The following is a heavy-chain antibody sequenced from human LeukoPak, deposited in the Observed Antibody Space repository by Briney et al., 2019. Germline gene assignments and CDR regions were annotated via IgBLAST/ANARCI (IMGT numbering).Heavy chain of an antibody. V-gene: IGHV4-39*01. CDR2: IYYSGST. CDR3: ARGSEGIILRYFDWLSPDAFDI. J-gene: IGHJ3*02. Sequence: SETLSLTCTVSGGSISSSSYYWGRIRQPPGKGLEWIGSIYYSGSTYYNPSLKSRVTISVDTSKNQFSLKLSSVTAADTAVYYCARGSEGIILRYFDWLSPDAFDIWGQGTMVTVSS. D-gene: IGHD3-9*01. CDR1: GGSISSSSYY.